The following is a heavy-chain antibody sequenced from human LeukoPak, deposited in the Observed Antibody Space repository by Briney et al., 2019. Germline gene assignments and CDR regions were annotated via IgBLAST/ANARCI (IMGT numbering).Heavy chain of an antibody. J-gene: IGHJ5*02. V-gene: IGHV1-2*02. CDR3: ARHVGYSNWFDP. Sequence: ASVKVSCKASGYTFTGYYIHWVRQAPGQGLEWMGWINPTSGGTNYAQKFQGRVTMTRDTSISTAYMELSRLRSDDTAVYYCARHVGYSNWFDPWGQGTQVTVSS. D-gene: IGHD2-15*01. CDR1: GYTFTGYY. CDR2: INPTSGGT.